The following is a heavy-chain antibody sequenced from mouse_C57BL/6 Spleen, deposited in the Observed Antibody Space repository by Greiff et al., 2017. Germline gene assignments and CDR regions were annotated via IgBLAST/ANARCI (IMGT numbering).Heavy chain of an antibody. CDR2: INPNNGGT. V-gene: IGHV1-18*01. CDR1: GYTFTDYN. J-gene: IGHJ2*01. CDR3: ARSYDVYQVYFDY. D-gene: IGHD2-3*01. Sequence: EVQLQQSGPELVKPGASVKIPCKASGYTFTDYNMDWVKQSHGKSLEWIGDINPNNGGTIYNQKFKGKATLTVDKSSSTAYMELRSLTSEDTAVYYCARSYDVYQVYFDYWGQGTTLTVSS.